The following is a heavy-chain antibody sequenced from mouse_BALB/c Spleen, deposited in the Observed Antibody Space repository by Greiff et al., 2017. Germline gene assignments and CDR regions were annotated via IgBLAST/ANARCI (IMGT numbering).Heavy chain of an antibody. Sequence: EVKLMESGGGLVKPGGSLKLSCAASGFTFSSYAMSWVRQSPEKRLEWVAEISSGGSYTYYPDTVTGRFTISRDNAKNTLYLEMSSLRSEDTAMYYCARDLGRPLYWYFDVWGAGTTVTVSS. CDR3: ARDLGRPLYWYFDV. CDR2: ISSGGSYT. D-gene: IGHD4-1*01. J-gene: IGHJ1*01. V-gene: IGHV5-9-4*01. CDR1: GFTFSSYA.